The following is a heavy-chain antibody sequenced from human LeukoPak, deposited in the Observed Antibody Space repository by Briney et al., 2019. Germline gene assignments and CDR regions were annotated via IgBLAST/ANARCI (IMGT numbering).Heavy chain of an antibody. CDR1: GFTFSSYA. CDR2: ISGSGGST. CDR3: AKDTMVRGVIIRDFDY. J-gene: IGHJ4*02. V-gene: IGHV3-23*01. Sequence: GGSLRLSCAASGFTFSSYATSWVRQAPGKGLEWVSAISGSGGSTYYADSVKGRFTISRDNSKNTLYLQMNSLRAEDTAVYYCAKDTMVRGVIIRDFDYWGQGTLVTVSS. D-gene: IGHD3-10*01.